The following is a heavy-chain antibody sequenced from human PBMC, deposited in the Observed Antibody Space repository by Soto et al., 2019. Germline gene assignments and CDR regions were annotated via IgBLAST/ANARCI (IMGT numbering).Heavy chain of an antibody. D-gene: IGHD6-25*01. J-gene: IGHJ6*02. CDR2: INHRGST. V-gene: IGHV4-34*01. CDR1: GGSFSGYY. Sequence: QVQLQQWGAGLLKPSETLSLTCAVYGGSFSGYYWSWIRQPPGKGLEWIGEINHRGSTNYNPSLKRRVNISVDTSKNQFSLKLNSVTAADTAVYYCARGSRVKIPAASGRDYYYHGLDVWDQGTAVTVSS. CDR3: ARGSRVKIPAASGRDYYYHGLDV.